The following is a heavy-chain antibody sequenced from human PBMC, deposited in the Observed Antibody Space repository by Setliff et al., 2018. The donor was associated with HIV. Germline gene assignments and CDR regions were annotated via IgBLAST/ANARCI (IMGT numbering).Heavy chain of an antibody. CDR2: ITSSGTTT. CDR1: GFSFSDYY. D-gene: IGHD3-10*01. CDR3: ARGPPGEPRLFQH. J-gene: IGHJ1*01. V-gene: IGHV3-11*04. Sequence: GGSLSLSCAASGFSFSDYYMTWVRQAPGRGLEWVSYITSSGTTTLYGDSMRGRFTASRDNAESSMYLQMNSLRAEDTAVYYCARGPPGEPRLFQHWGQGTLVTVSS.